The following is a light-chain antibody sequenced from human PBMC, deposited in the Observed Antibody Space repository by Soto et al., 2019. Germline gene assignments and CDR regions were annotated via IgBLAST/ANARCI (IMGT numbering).Light chain of an antibody. Sequence: QSVLTQPPSASGSPGQSVTISCTGTSSDVGGYNYVSWYQQHPGKAPKLMIYEVSKRPSGVPDRFSGSKSGNTASLTVSGRQAEDEADYYCCSYADSNNGVGTGTKVTGL. CDR3: CSYADSNNG. V-gene: IGLV2-8*01. CDR2: EVS. J-gene: IGLJ1*01. CDR1: SSDVGGYNY.